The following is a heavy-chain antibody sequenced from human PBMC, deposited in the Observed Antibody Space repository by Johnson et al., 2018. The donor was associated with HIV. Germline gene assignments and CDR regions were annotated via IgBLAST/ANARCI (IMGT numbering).Heavy chain of an antibody. CDR2: IWFDGSST. Sequence: QVQLVESGGGVVQPGWSLRLSCAASGFTFSSYGMHWVRQAPGKGLEWVAVIWFDGSSTSYADSVKGRFTISRDNAKNTLYLQMNRLRAEDTAVYYCAREAGGQYDAFDIWGQGTMVTVPS. CDR3: AREAGGQYDAFDI. D-gene: IGHD3-16*01. CDR1: GFTFSSYG. V-gene: IGHV3-33*01. J-gene: IGHJ3*02.